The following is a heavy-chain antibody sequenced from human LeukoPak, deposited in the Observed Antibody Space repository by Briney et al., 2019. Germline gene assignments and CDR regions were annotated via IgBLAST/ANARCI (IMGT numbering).Heavy chain of an antibody. CDR3: AKARRGITISGVVTDSGYHFDY. V-gene: IGHV1-8*02. Sequence: ASVKVSCKASGYTFTSYDINWVRQATGQGLEWMGWMNPNSGNTGYAQTFQGRVTITRDTSISTAYMELSGLRSEDTAVYYCAKARRGITISGVVTDSGYHFDYWGQGTLVTVSS. CDR1: GYTFTSYD. CDR2: MNPNSGNT. J-gene: IGHJ4*02. D-gene: IGHD3-3*01.